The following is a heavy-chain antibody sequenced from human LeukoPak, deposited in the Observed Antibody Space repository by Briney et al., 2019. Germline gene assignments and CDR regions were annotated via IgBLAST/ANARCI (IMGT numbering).Heavy chain of an antibody. D-gene: IGHD3-16*01. CDR3: AKLNGPAIITFGGVTWFDP. CDR1: GFAVSSNY. Sequence: GGSLRLSCAASGFAVSSNYMSWVRQAPGKGLEWVSLIYISEITKYTDSVKGRFTISRDNSKNTLYLQMNSLSAEDTAVYYCAKLNGPAIITFGGVTWFDPWGQGTRVIVSS. V-gene: IGHV3-66*02. CDR2: IYISEIT. J-gene: IGHJ5*02.